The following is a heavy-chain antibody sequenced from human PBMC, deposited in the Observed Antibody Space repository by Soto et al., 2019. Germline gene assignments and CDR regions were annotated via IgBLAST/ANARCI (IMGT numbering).Heavy chain of an antibody. J-gene: IGHJ6*02. Sequence: PSETLSLTCTVSGVSIISTTYYWVWIRQPPGKGLEWIGTIYFSGTTYYNPSLKSRVTISVDTSKNQFSLKLSSVTAADTAVYYCARLSFYDSSECCLYGMTVWAQGTTV. V-gene: IGHV4-39*01. CDR2: IYFSGTT. CDR3: ARLSFYDSSECCLYGMTV. CDR1: GVSIISTTYY. D-gene: IGHD3-22*01.